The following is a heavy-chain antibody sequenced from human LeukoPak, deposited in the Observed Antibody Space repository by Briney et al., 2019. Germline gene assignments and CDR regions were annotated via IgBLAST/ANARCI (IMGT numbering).Heavy chain of an antibody. V-gene: IGHV1-2*06. CDR2: INPNSGGT. D-gene: IGHD2-15*01. CDR3: AKGYCSGGSCYSGWFDP. CDR1: GYTFTGYY. J-gene: IGHJ5*02. Sequence: ASVKVSCKASGYTFTGYYMHWVRQAPGQGLEWMGRINPNSGGTNYAQKFQGRVTMTRDTSISTAYMELSRLRSDDTAVYYCAKGYCSGGSCYSGWFDPWVQGTLVTVSS.